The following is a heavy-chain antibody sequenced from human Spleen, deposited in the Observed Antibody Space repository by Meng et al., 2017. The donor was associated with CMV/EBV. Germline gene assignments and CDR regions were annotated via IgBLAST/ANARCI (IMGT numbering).Heavy chain of an antibody. V-gene: IGHV4-31*02. D-gene: IGHD2-2*02. J-gene: IGHJ5*02. CDR1: ISDFRYY. CDR2: IFYRGGT. Sequence: ISDFRYYWSWIRQHPDKGLEWIGYIFYRGGTFSNPSLRGRVSMSVDTSKNQFSLKLSSVTAADTAVYHCARRPQGSCSTTSCYTWFDPWGQGTLVTVSS. CDR3: ARRPQGSCSTTSCYTWFDP.